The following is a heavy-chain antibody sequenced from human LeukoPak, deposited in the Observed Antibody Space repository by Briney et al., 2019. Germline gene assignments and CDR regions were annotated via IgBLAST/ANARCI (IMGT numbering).Heavy chain of an antibody. V-gene: IGHV3-30*18. CDR3: AELGITMIGGV. CDR1: GFTFSSYG. D-gene: IGHD3-10*02. J-gene: IGHJ6*04. CDR2: ISNEASTQ. Sequence: PGGSLRLSCAASGFTFSSYGMHWVRQAPGEGLEWVAVISNEASTQYYADSVKGRFTISRDNAKNSLYLQMNSLRAEDTAVYYCAELGITMIGGVWGKGTTVTISS.